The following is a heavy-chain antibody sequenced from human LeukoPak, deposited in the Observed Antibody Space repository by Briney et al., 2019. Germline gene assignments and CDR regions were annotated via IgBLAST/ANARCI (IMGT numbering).Heavy chain of an antibody. Sequence: EASVKVSCKASGFTFTSSAVQWVRQARGQRLEWIGWIVVGSGNTNYAQKFQERVTITRDMSTSTAYMELSSQRSEDTAVYYCAADLVGYCSGGSCGAFDIWGQGTMVTVSS. D-gene: IGHD2-15*01. J-gene: IGHJ3*02. CDR2: IVVGSGNT. CDR1: GFTFTSSA. CDR3: AADLVGYCSGGSCGAFDI. V-gene: IGHV1-58*01.